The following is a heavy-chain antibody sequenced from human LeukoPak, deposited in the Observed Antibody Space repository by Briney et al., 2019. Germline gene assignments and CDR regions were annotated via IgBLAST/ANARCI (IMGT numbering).Heavy chain of an antibody. V-gene: IGHV1-18*01. Sequence: ASVKVSCKASGYTFTNYGISWVRQAPGQGLEWMGWISAYNGNTKYASKFQGRITMTTDTSTTTAYMELSSLRSEDTAVYYCARVVGLTGYSSSWYSGYYYYMDVWGKGTTVTVSS. J-gene: IGHJ6*03. CDR3: ARVVGLTGYSSSWYSGYYYYMDV. CDR1: GYTFTNYG. CDR2: ISAYNGNT. D-gene: IGHD6-13*01.